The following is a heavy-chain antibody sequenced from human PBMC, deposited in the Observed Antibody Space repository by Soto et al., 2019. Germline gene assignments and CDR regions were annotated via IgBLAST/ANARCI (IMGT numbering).Heavy chain of an antibody. V-gene: IGHV4-30-2*01. D-gene: IGHD1-26*01. CDR2: IFHTGST. Sequence: PSETLSLTCTVSGGSISSGNFSWSWIRQPPGKGLEWIAYIFHTGSTFYNSSLKTRVTISVDRSKNQFSLKLRSVTETDTAVYYCARVKVGDLFQFNWFFALWGRGTLVTVSS. CDR1: GGSISSGNFS. J-gene: IGHJ2*01. CDR3: ARVKVGDLFQFNWFFAL.